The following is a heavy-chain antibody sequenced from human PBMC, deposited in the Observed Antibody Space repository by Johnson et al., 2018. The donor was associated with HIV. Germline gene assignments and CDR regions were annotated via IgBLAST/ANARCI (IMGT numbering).Heavy chain of an antibody. V-gene: IGHV3-30*02. D-gene: IGHD3-16*02. CDR1: GFTFSTYG. Sequence: QVQLVESGGGVVQPGGSPRLSCAASGFTFSTYGIHWVRQAPGKGLEWVAFIRNDGSNKYYAESVKGRVTISRDNSKNTLYLQMNSLRAEDTAVYYCAKVAIWGTYRYNLGDTYDIWGQGTMVTVSS. CDR2: IRNDGSNK. J-gene: IGHJ3*02. CDR3: AKVAIWGTYRYNLGDTYDI.